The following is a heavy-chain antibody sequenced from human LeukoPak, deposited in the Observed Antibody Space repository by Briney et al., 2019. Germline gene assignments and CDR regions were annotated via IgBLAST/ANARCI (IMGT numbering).Heavy chain of an antibody. J-gene: IGHJ4*02. V-gene: IGHV3-21*01. CDR1: GFAFSSYS. D-gene: IGHD3-3*01. Sequence: GGSLRLSCAASGFAFSSYSMNWVRQAPGKGLEWVSSISSSSSYIYYADSVKGRFTISRDNAKNSLYLQMNSLRAEDTAVYYCARDPSITIFGVVIEGYFDYWGQGTLVTVSS. CDR2: ISSSSSYI. CDR3: ARDPSITIFGVVIEGYFDY.